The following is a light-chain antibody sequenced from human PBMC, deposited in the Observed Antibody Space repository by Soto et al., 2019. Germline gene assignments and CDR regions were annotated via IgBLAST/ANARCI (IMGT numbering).Light chain of an antibody. Sequence: EIVLTQSPATLSLSPGERATLSCRASQNVSSYLAWYQQKPGQAPRLLIYDASNRATGIPARFSGSGSGTDFTLTISSLEPEDFVVYYCQQRSNWPPLFTFGPGTKVDIK. J-gene: IGKJ3*01. CDR1: QNVSSY. CDR2: DAS. CDR3: QQRSNWPPLFT. V-gene: IGKV3-11*01.